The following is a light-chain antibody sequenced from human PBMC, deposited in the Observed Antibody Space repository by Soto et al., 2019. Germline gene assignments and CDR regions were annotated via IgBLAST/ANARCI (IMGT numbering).Light chain of an antibody. Sequence: EIVLTQSPATLSVSPGERVTLSCRASQSVDINLAWYQQKPGQAPRLLIYGATSRATGIPDRFSGSGSGTDFTLTISRLEPEDFAVYSCQQYDRSPLTVGGGTKVDNK. CDR1: QSVDIN. CDR2: GAT. CDR3: QQYDRSPLT. J-gene: IGKJ4*01. V-gene: IGKV3-20*01.